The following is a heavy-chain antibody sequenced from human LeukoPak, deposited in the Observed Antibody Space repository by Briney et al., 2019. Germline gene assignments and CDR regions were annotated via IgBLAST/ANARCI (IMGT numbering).Heavy chain of an antibody. CDR1: GGSISRGDYY. Sequence: SETLSLTCTVSGGSISRGDYYWSWIRQPPGKGLEWIGYIYYSGSTDYSPSLKSRVTISVDTSKNQFSLKLRSVTAADTSVYYCARSVVPAAIAGGMGYWGQGTLVTVSS. V-gene: IGHV4-30-4*01. J-gene: IGHJ4*02. D-gene: IGHD2-2*02. CDR3: ARSVVPAAIAGGMGY. CDR2: IYYSGST.